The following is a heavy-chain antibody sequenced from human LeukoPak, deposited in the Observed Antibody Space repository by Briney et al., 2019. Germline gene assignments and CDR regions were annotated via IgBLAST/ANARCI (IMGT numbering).Heavy chain of an antibody. Sequence: GGSLRLSCAASGFTFSSYTMNWVRQAPGKGLGWVSSIDSSGRYIYYADSMKGRFTISRDNAENSLYLQMTSLRVGDTAVYYCARDLGYNYLMDVWGQGTTVTVSS. V-gene: IGHV3-21*01. D-gene: IGHD5-18*01. J-gene: IGHJ6*02. CDR1: GFTFSSYT. CDR3: ARDLGYNYLMDV. CDR2: IDSSGRYI.